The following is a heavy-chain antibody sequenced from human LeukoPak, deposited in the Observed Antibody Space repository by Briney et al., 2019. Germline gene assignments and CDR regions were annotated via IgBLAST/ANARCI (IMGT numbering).Heavy chain of an antibody. CDR1: GFTFSSYW. CDR2: IASDGSST. V-gene: IGHV3-74*01. J-gene: IGHJ4*02. D-gene: IGHD4-23*01. Sequence: GGSLRLSCAASGFTFSSYWMNWVRQAPGKGLVRVSRIASDGSSTTYADSVKGRFSISRDNAKNTLYLQMNSLRVEDTAVYYCARGRPHGNDYWGQGTPVTVSS. CDR3: ARGRPHGNDY.